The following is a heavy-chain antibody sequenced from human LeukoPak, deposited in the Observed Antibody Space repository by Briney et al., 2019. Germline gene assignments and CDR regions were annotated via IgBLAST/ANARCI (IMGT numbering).Heavy chain of an antibody. Sequence: GGSLRLSCAASGFTFSSYAMSWVRQAPGKGLEWVSAISGSGASTYYADSVKGRFTISRDNSKNTLYLQMNSLRAEDTAVYYCAKGRSPAVLPPTQHWGQGTLVTVSS. D-gene: IGHD3-10*01. CDR3: AKGRSPAVLPPTQH. CDR1: GFTFSSYA. CDR2: ISGSGAST. V-gene: IGHV3-23*01. J-gene: IGHJ1*01.